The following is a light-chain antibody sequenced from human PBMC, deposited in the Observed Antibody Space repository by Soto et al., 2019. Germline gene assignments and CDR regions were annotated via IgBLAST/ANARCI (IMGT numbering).Light chain of an antibody. J-gene: IGKJ4*01. CDR1: QSVSSSE. V-gene: IGKV3-20*01. CDR2: SAS. CDR3: QDYGSSSALP. Sequence: EIVLTQSPGTLSLSPGERATLSCRASQSVSSSELAWYQQKPGQAPRLLVYSASSRATGIPDRFSGSGSGTDFTLTISSLEPEDGAVYYCQDYGSSSALPFGGGTKVDVK.